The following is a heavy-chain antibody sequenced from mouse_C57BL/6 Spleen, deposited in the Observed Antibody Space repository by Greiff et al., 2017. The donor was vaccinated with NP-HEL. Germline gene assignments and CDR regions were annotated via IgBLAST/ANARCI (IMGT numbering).Heavy chain of an antibody. J-gene: IGHJ3*01. V-gene: IGHV2-2*01. D-gene: IGHD2-2*01. CDR3: ARNGVVTSAWFAY. Sequence: QVHVKQSGPGLVQPSQSLSITCTVSGFSLTSYGVHWVRQSPGKGLEWLGVIWSGGSTDYNAAFISRLSISKDNSKSQVFFKMNSLQADDTAIYYCARNGVVTSAWFAYWGQGTLVTVSA. CDR1: GFSLTSYG. CDR2: IWSGGST.